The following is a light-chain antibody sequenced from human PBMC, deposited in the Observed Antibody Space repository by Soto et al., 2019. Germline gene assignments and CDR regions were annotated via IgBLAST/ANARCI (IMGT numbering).Light chain of an antibody. CDR1: SGHSNYA. CDR2: VNSDGRH. CDR3: QTWGTGIQV. J-gene: IGLJ3*02. V-gene: IGLV4-69*01. Sequence: QLVLTQSPSAYASLGASVKLTCTLSSGHSNYAIAWHQQQPEKVPRYLMKVNSDGRHSKGDGIPDRFSGSSSGAERYLTISSLQSEDEADYYCQTWGTGIQVFGGGTKLTVL.